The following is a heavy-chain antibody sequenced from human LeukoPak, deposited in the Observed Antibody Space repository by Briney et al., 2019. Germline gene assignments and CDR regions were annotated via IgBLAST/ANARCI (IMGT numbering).Heavy chain of an antibody. CDR3: ARINTARFLEWSSFDP. CDR2: ISSSSSYI. J-gene: IGHJ5*02. Sequence: GGSLRLSCAASGFTFSSYSMNWVRQAPGKGLEWVSSISSSSSYIYYADSVKGRFTISRDNAKNSLYLQMNSLRAEDTAVYYCARINTARFLEWSSFDPWGQGTLVTVSA. D-gene: IGHD3-3*01. CDR1: GFTFSSYS. V-gene: IGHV3-21*01.